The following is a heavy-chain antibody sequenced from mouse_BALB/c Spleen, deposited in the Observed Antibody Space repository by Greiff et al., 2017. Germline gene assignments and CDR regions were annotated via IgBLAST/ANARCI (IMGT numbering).Heavy chain of an antibody. Sequence: VQLVESGPGLVAPSQSLSITCTVSGFSLTSYGVHWVRQPPGKGLEWLGVIWAGGSTNYNSALMSRLSISKDNSKSQVFLKMNSLQTDDTAMYYCARVDDYDDAMDYWGQGTSVTVSS. J-gene: IGHJ4*01. CDR1: GFSLTSYG. D-gene: IGHD2-4*01. CDR3: ARVDDYDDAMDY. V-gene: IGHV2-9*02. CDR2: IWAGGST.